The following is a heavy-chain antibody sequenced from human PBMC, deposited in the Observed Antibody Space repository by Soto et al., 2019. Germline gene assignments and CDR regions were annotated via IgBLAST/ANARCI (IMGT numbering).Heavy chain of an antibody. CDR2: INWNSVNT. J-gene: IGHJ4*02. CDR1: GFNFDDYG. V-gene: IGHV3-20*04. D-gene: IGHD2-2*01. Sequence: EVQLVESGGRVVRPGGSLRLSCAASGFNFDDYGMSWVRQAPGKGLEWVSGINWNSVNTGYVDSVKGRFTISRDNAKSSLSLQMNSLRAADTALYYCARGIDAYTFFVSWGQGTLVTFSS. CDR3: ARGIDAYTFFVS.